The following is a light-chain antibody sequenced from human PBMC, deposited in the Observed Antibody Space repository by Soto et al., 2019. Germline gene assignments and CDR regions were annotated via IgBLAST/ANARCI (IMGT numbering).Light chain of an antibody. V-gene: IGLV1-40*01. CDR1: SSNIGAGYD. Sequence: QSVLTQPPSVSAAPGQRVTISCTGSSSNIGAGYDVHWYQQLPGTAPKLLIYGNSNRTSGVADRFSGSKSGTSASLAITGLQAEDEDEYYCQSYDSSLRVSVFGGGTKLTVL. CDR3: QSYDSSLRVSV. J-gene: IGLJ2*01. CDR2: GNS.